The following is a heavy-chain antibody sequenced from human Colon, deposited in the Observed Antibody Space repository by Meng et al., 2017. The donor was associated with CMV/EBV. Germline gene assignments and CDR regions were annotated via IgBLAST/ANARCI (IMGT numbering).Heavy chain of an antibody. J-gene: IGHJ6*02. CDR3: ARHYCSSASCYTTYHYYGVDV. D-gene: IGHD2-2*01. CDR2: ISPNSGAT. Sequence: ASVKVSCKASGYTFTGYHMHWVRQAPGQGLEWMGWISPNSGATNYAQKFQGRVTMTRDTSISTAYMELSRLRSDDTAVYYCARHYCSSASCYTTYHYYGVDVWGQGTTVTVFS. V-gene: IGHV1-2*02. CDR1: GYTFTGYH.